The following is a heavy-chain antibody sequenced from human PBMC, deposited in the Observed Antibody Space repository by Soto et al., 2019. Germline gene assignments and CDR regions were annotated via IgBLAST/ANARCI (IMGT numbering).Heavy chain of an antibody. CDR2: ISGTSGST. Sequence: EVQLLESGGGLVQPGGSLRLSCAASGFTFSIYAMSWVRQAPGKGLEWVSAISGTSGSTHYADSVKGRFTISRDNSKNTLYLQMNSLRAEDTAIYYCAKGKSGYGPLDYWGQGTLVTVSS. CDR3: AKGKSGYGPLDY. D-gene: IGHD5-12*01. V-gene: IGHV3-23*01. CDR1: GFTFSIYA. J-gene: IGHJ4*02.